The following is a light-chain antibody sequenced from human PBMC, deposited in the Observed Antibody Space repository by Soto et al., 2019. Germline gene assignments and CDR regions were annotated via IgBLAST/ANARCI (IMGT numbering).Light chain of an antibody. V-gene: IGKV3-11*01. CDR3: QQRANGVT. CDR2: QTS. CDR1: QYINTR. J-gene: IGKJ3*01. Sequence: EIVLTQSPATLSSFPGDRVTLSCRASQYINTRLAWYQHRPGQSPRLLIYQTSLRAAGIPARFSASGSGTDFTLTISSLEPEDNAVYYCQQRANGVTFGPGTKVDIK.